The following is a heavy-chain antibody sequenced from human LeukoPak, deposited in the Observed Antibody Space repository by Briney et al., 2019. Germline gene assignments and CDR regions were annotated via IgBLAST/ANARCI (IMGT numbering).Heavy chain of an antibody. CDR3: ARVATVDIVATYFDY. J-gene: IGHJ4*02. V-gene: IGHV4-30-2*01. D-gene: IGHD5-12*01. CDR1: GGSISSGGYS. CDR2: IYHSGST. Sequence: PSETLSLTCAVSGGSISSGGYSWSWIRQPPGKGLEWIGYIYHSGSTYYNPSLKRRVTISVDRSKNQFSLKLSSVTAADTAVYYCARVATVDIVATYFDYWGQGTLVTVSS.